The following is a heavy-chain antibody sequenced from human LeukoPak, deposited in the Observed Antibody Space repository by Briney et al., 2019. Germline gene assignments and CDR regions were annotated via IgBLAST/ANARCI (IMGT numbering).Heavy chain of an antibody. CDR3: ASVSLGSYSKDY. Sequence: SETLSLTCAVYGGSFSGYYWSWIRQPPGKGLEWIGEINQSGISNYNPSLKSRVTISVDTSKNQFSLKLSSVTAADTAVYYCASVSLGSYSKDYWGQGTLVTVSS. J-gene: IGHJ4*02. CDR1: GGSFSGYY. D-gene: IGHD1-26*01. V-gene: IGHV4-34*01. CDR2: INQSGIS.